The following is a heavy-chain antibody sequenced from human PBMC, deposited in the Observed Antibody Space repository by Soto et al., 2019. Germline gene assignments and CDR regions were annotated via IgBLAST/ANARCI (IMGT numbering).Heavy chain of an antibody. J-gene: IGHJ4*02. CDR3: AKSGGASPYYFDY. V-gene: IGHV3-23*01. CDR1: AFTFNTYA. CDR2: ISVSGGGT. D-gene: IGHD1-26*01. Sequence: EVQLLESGGGLVQPGGSLRLSCAASAFTFNTYAMGWVRQAPGKGLEWVSAISVSGGGTYYADSVKGRFTISRDTSKNSLYLQMNSLGADDTAVYYFAKSGGASPYYFDYWGRGTLVTVSS.